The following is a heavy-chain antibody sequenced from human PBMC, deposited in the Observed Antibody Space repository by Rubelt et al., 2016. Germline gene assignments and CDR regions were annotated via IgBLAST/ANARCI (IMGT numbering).Heavy chain of an antibody. CDR1: GYTFTSYA. CDR3: ARVIWGSGWSNNWFDP. V-gene: IGHV1-3*01. Sequence: QVQLVQSGSELKKPGASVKVSCKASGYTFTSYAMHWVRQAPGQRLEWMGWINAGNGNTKYSPAFQGRVTITRDTSASTAYMELSSLRSEGTAVYYCARVIWGSGWSNNWFDPWGQGTLVTVSS. J-gene: IGHJ5*02. CDR2: INAGNGNT. D-gene: IGHD6-19*01.